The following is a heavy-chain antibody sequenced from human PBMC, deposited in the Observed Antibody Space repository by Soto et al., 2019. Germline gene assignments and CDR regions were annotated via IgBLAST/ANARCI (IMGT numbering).Heavy chain of an antibody. V-gene: IGHV4-31*03. J-gene: IGHJ4*02. CDR2: IYYTRNT. CDR3: ASGHDAYKVRY. D-gene: IGHD1-1*01. Sequence: QVQLQESGPGLVKPSQTLSLTCTVSGGSISSGGTGSYWTWIRQLPGKGLEWIGYIYYTRNTYYTPSLKSCPTLAIDTSETRSPLELTSVTAADTSVYFCASGHDAYKVRYWGQGTLVTVSS. CDR1: GGSISSGGTGSY.